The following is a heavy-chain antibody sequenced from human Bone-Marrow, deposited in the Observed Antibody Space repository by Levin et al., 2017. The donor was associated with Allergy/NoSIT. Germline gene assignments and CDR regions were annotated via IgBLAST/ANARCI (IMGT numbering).Heavy chain of an antibody. D-gene: IGHD2-2*01. Sequence: GGSLRLSCAASGFTFSSYWMSWVRQAPGKGLEWVANIKQDGSEKYYVDSVKGRFTISRDNAKNSLYLLMNSLRAEDTAVYYCARVNCSSTSCYPAYFDYWGQGTLVTVSS. V-gene: IGHV3-7*03. J-gene: IGHJ4*02. CDR2: IKQDGSEK. CDR1: GFTFSSYW. CDR3: ARVNCSSTSCYPAYFDY.